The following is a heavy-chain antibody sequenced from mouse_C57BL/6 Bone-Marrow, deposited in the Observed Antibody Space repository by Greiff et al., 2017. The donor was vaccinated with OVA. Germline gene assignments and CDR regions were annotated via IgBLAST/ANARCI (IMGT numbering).Heavy chain of an antibody. CDR2: ISSGSSTI. Sequence: VQLKESGGGLVKPGGSLKLSCAASGFTFSDYGMHWVRQAPEKGLEWVAYISSGSSTIYYADTVKGRFTLSRDNAKNTQYLQMTSLRSEDTAMDYCARSNYIAWFADWGQGTLVTVSA. V-gene: IGHV5-17*01. D-gene: IGHD2-5*01. CDR1: GFTFSDYG. CDR3: ARSNYIAWFAD. J-gene: IGHJ3*01.